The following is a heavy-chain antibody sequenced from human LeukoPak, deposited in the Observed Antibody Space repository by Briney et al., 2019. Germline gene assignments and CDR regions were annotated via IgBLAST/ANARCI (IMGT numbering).Heavy chain of an antibody. D-gene: IGHD3-3*01. CDR3: ARDGVYYDFWSGYYNCYFDY. J-gene: IGHJ4*02. Sequence: GGSLRLSCAASGFTFSSYEMNWVRQGPGKGLEWVSYISSSGSTIYYADSVKGRFTISRDNAKNSLYLQMNSLRAEDTAVYYCARDGVYYDFWSGYYNCYFDYWGQGTLVTVSS. CDR1: GFTFSSYE. CDR2: ISSSGSTI. V-gene: IGHV3-48*03.